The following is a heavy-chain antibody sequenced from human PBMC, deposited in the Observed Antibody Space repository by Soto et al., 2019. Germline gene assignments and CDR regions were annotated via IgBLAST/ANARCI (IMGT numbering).Heavy chain of an antibody. CDR3: AKAPRYSSSWLGWFDP. CDR1: GFTFSSYA. D-gene: IGHD6-13*01. Sequence: EVQLLESGGGLVQPGGSLRLSCAASGFTFSSYAMSWVRQAPGKGLEWVSAISGSGGSTYYADSVKGRFTISRDNSKNTLYLQMNSLRAEDTAVYYCAKAPRYSSSWLGWFDPWGQGTLVTVSS. V-gene: IGHV3-23*01. CDR2: ISGSGGST. J-gene: IGHJ5*02.